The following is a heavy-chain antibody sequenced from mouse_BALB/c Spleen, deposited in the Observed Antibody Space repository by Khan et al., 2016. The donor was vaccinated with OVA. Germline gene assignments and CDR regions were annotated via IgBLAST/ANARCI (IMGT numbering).Heavy chain of an antibody. Sequence: EVELVESGGDLVKPGGSLKLSCAASGFTFSSYSMHWVRQTPDKRLEWVATISSGGDYTYYPDSVKGRFTISRDNAKNTLYLQMSSLKSEDTAMYYCASHLAGSFAYWGQGTLVTVSA. CDR3: ASHLAGSFAY. CDR1: GFTFSSYS. D-gene: IGHD1-1*01. CDR2: ISSGGDYT. V-gene: IGHV5-6*01. J-gene: IGHJ3*01.